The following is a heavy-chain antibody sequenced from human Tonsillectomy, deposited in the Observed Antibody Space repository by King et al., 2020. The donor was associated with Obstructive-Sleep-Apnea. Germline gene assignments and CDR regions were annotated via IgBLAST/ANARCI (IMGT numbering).Heavy chain of an antibody. CDR3: TTLDKLLPTGDAFDI. Sequence: VQLVESGGGLVQPGGSLKLSCAASGFSFSGSAMHWVRQASGKGLEWVGRVRNKAFTYATTYAASVKGRFTISRNDSKGTAYLQMNSLKTEDTAVYFCTTLDKLLPTGDAFDIWGQGTTVTVSS. J-gene: IGHJ3*02. CDR1: GFSFSGSA. D-gene: IGHD3-10*01. CDR2: VRNKAFTYAT. V-gene: IGHV3-73*01.